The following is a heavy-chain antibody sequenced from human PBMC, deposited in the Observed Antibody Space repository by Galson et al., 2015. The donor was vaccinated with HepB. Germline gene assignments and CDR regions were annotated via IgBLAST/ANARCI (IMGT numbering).Heavy chain of an antibody. Sequence: SLRLSCAASGFTFSNAWMSWVRQAPGKGLEWVGRIKSKTDGGTTDYAAPVKGRFTISRDDSKNTLYLQMNSLKTEDTAVYYCTTAIPGIAAAGAFVEYFQHWGQGTLVTVSS. V-gene: IGHV3-15*01. CDR3: TTAIPGIAAAGAFVEYFQH. CDR2: IKSKTDGGTT. J-gene: IGHJ1*01. CDR1: GFTFSNAW. D-gene: IGHD6-13*01.